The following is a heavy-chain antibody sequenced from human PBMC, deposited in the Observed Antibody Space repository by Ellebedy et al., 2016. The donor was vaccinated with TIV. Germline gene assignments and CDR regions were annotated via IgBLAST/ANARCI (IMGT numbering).Heavy chain of an antibody. D-gene: IGHD6-6*01. J-gene: IGHJ5*02. CDR3: ARVSSIAGRYWFNP. CDR1: GGSFSGYY. CDR2: INHSGST. V-gene: IGHV4-34*01. Sequence: SETLSLTXAVYGGSFSGYYWSWIRQPPGKGLEWIGEINHSGSTNYNPSLKSRVTISVDTSKNQFSLKLSSVTAADTAVYYCARVSSIAGRYWFNPWGQGTLVTVSS.